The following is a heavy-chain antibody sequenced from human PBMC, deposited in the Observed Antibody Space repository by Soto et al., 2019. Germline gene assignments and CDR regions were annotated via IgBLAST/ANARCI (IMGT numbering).Heavy chain of an antibody. Sequence: PSETLSLTCAVSGGSIGTIDWCSWVRQPSGKGLQWIGEIHHTGSTNYNPYLQSRVTISIDESLTSFSLNLDSVTAADTAVYYCAARRDAGPVWGPGMLVTVSS. CDR1: GGSIGTIDW. D-gene: IGHD6-13*01. J-gene: IGHJ4*02. CDR3: AARRDAGPV. CDR2: IHHTGST. V-gene: IGHV4-4*02.